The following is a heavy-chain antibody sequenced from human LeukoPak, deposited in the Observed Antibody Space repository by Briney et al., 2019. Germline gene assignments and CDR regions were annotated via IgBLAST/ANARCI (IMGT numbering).Heavy chain of an antibody. CDR3: AKDSSATLFSDHSFDF. J-gene: IGHJ4*02. CDR2: LSSDGSDE. CDR1: GFTFTTYV. D-gene: IGHD2-21*01. V-gene: IGHV3-30*02. Sequence: GGSLRLSCAASGFTFTTYVMHWVRQAPGKGLEWVAFLSSDGSDEYYADSVKGRFTISRDNSKNTLYLQMNSLRAEDTAVYYCAKDSSATLFSDHSFDFWGQGTLVTVSS.